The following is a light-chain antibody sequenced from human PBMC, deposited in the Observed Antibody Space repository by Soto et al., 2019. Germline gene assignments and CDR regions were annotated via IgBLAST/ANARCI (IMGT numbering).Light chain of an antibody. CDR1: QSISSN. J-gene: IGKJ4*01. CDR3: QRYNNWPLT. Sequence: EIVLTQSPGTLSLTPGERATLSCRASQSISSNYLAWYQQKPGQAPRLLIYGASTRATGIPDRFSGSGSGTEFTLTINSLQSEDFAVYYCQRYNNWPLTFGGGTKVDI. V-gene: IGKV3D-15*01. CDR2: GAS.